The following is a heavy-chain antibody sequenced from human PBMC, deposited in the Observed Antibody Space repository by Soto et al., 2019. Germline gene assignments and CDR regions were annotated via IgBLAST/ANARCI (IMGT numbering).Heavy chain of an antibody. CDR3: ARDKAAAVQRGMDV. V-gene: IGHV1-69*13. CDR2: IIPTFGTA. J-gene: IGHJ6*02. CDR1: GGTFSSYA. Sequence: GASVKVSCKASGGTFSSYAISWVRQAPGQGLEWMGGIIPTFGTANYAQKFQGRVTITADESTSTAYMELSSLRSEDTAVYYCARDKAAAVQRGMDVWGQGTTVTVA. D-gene: IGHD6-13*01.